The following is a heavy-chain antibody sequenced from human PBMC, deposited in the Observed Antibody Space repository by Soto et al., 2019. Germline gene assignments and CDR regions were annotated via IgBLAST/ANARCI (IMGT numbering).Heavy chain of an antibody. CDR3: AKDPTPRFFYWFLELYNRLAP. D-gene: IGHD3-9*01. CDR1: GFTFSSYA. J-gene: IGHJ5*01. CDR2: ISGSGGST. Sequence: GGSLRLSCAASGFTFSSYAMSWVRQAPGKGLEWVSAISGSGGSTYYAASVKGRFTISRDNSKNTLYLQMNSLRAEDTAVYYCAKDPTPRFFYWFLELYNRLAPWGQGTLVPVSS. V-gene: IGHV3-23*01.